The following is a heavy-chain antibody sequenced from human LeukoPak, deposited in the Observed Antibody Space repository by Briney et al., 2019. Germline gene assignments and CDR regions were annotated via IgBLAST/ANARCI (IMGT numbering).Heavy chain of an antibody. CDR1: GFTFSSYA. J-gene: IGHJ4*02. D-gene: IGHD1-26*01. Sequence: GRSLRLSCVASGFTFSSYAMHWVRQAPGKGLEWVTVISYGGSNKYYADSVKGRFTISRDNSKNTLYLQMNSLRAEDTAVYYCARDGRSGSNYGRVDYWGQGTLVTVSS. V-gene: IGHV3-30*04. CDR3: ARDGRSGSNYGRVDY. CDR2: ISYGGSNK.